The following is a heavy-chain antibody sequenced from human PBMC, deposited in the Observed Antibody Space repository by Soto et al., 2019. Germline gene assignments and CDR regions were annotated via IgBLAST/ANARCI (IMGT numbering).Heavy chain of an antibody. D-gene: IGHD4-17*01. CDR2: ISGSGGST. V-gene: IGHV3-23*01. CDR3: AKGLSYGDKDNWFDP. Sequence: GGFLRLSCAASGFTFSSYAMSWVRQAPGKGLEWVSAISGSGGSTYYADSVKGRFTISRDNSKNTLYLQMNSLRAEDTAVYYCAKGLSYGDKDNWFDPWGQGTLVNVSS. J-gene: IGHJ5*02. CDR1: GFTFSSYA.